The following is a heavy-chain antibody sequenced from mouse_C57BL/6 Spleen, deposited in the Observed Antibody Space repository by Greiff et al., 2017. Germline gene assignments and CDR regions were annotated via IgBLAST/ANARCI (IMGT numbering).Heavy chain of an antibody. D-gene: IGHD4-1*01. CDR3: ARAGTWFAY. CDR1: GYSITSGYY. J-gene: IGHJ3*01. V-gene: IGHV3-6*01. Sequence: QSGPGLVKPSQSLTLTCSVTGYSITSGYYWNWIRQVPGNKQEWMGYISYAGSNNYNPSLKNQISITRDTSKNQFFMKLNSVTTEDTATYYCARAGTWFAYWGQGTLVTVSA. CDR2: ISYAGSN.